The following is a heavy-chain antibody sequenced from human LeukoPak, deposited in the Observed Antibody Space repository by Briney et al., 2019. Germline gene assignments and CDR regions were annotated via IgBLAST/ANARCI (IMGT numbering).Heavy chain of an antibody. J-gene: IGHJ4*02. CDR2: INPNSGGT. D-gene: IGHD7-27*01. V-gene: IGHV1-2*02. Sequence: GASVKVSCKASGYSFTSYYMHWVRQAPGQGLEWMGWINPNSGGTNYAQKFQGRVTMTRDTSISTAYMELSRLRSDDTAVYYCAREVVELGALDYWGQGTLVTVSS. CDR3: AREVVELGALDY. CDR1: GYSFTSYY.